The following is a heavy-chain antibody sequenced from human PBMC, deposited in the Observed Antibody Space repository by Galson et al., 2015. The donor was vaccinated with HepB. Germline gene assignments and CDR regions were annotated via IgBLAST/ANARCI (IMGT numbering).Heavy chain of an antibody. J-gene: IGHJ1*01. CDR3: ASSSSSWYFGEYFQH. CDR1: GFTFSSYA. D-gene: IGHD6-13*01. V-gene: IGHV3-23*01. Sequence: SLRLSCAASGFTFSSYAMSWVRQAPGKGLEWVSAISGSGGSTYYADSVKGRFTISRDNSKNTLYLQMNSLRAEDTAVYYCASSSSSWYFGEYFQHWGQGTLVTVSS. CDR2: ISGSGGST.